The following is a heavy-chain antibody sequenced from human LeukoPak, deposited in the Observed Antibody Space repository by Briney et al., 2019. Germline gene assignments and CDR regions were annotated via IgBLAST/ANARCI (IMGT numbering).Heavy chain of an antibody. CDR3: ARVGYSSSHETDYYFDY. D-gene: IGHD6-13*01. CDR1: GGSISSGGYS. V-gene: IGHV4-30-2*01. CDR2: SYHSGST. J-gene: IGHJ4*02. Sequence: PSETLSLTCAVSGGSISSGGYSWSWIRQPPGKGLEWIGYSYHSGSTYYNPSLKSRVTISVDRSKNQFSLKLSSVTAADTAVYYCARVGYSSSHETDYYFDYWGQGTLVTVSS.